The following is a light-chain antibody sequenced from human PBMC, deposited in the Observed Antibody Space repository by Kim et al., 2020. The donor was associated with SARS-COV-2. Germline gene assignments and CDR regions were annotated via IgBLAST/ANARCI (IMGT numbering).Light chain of an antibody. CDR1: SSNIGNDY. J-gene: IGLJ3*02. Sequence: GERVTISCSGSSSNIGNDYVYWYQHLPGTAPKLLIYTNNQRPSGVPDRFSGSKSGTSASLAISGLQSEDEADYYCVTWDASLSGWVFGGGTKLTVL. CDR3: VTWDASLSGWV. V-gene: IGLV1-47*01. CDR2: TNN.